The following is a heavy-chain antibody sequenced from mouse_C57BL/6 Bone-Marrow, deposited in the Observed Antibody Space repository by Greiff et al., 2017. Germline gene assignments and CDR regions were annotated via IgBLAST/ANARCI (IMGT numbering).Heavy chain of an antibody. V-gene: IGHV1-64*01. J-gene: IGHJ2*01. CDR2: IHPNSGST. CDR3: ATYYSNYVTY. D-gene: IGHD2-5*01. Sequence: QVHVKQPGAELVKPGASVKLSCKASGYTFTSYWMHWVKQRPGQGLEWIGMIHPNSGSTNYNEKFKSKATLTVDKSSSTAYMQLSSLTSEDSAVYYCATYYSNYVTYWGQGTTLTVSS. CDR1: GYTFTSYW.